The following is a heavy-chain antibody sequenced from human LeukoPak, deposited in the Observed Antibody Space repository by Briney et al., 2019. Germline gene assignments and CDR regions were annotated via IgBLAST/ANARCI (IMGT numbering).Heavy chain of an antibody. V-gene: IGHV3-7*01. J-gene: IGHJ4*02. Sequence: SGGSLRLSCAASGFTFSNYWMTWVRQAPGKGLEWVANIKEGGSVKHCVDSVKGRFTISRDNAKNSLYLQMNSLRAEDTAVYYCARGGSESDYWGQGTLVTVSS. CDR3: ARGGSESDY. CDR2: IKEGGSVK. CDR1: GFTFSNYW.